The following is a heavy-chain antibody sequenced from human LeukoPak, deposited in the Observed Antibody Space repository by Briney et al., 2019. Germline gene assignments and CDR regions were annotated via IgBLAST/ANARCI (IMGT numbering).Heavy chain of an antibody. D-gene: IGHD3-3*01. J-gene: IGHJ5*02. CDR1: GFTFSDYY. V-gene: IGHV3-11*01. CDR2: ISSSGSTI. Sequence: GGSLRLSCAASGFTFSDYYMSWIRQAPGKGLEWVSYISSSGSTIYYADSVKGRFTISRDNAKNSLYLQMNSLRAEDTAVYYCARAVRFSTRLRTPAWFDPWGQGTLVTVSS. CDR3: ARAVRFSTRLRTPAWFDP.